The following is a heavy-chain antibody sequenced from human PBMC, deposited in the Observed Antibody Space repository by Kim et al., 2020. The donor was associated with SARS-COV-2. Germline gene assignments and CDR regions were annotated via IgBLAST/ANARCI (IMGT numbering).Heavy chain of an antibody. CDR3: AALTYGSGSYNY. D-gene: IGHD3-10*01. J-gene: IGHJ4*02. V-gene: IGHV3-23*01. Sequence: YSADSVKGRFTISRDNSKNTLYLQMNSLRAEDTAVYYCAALTYGSGSYNYWGQGTLVTVSS.